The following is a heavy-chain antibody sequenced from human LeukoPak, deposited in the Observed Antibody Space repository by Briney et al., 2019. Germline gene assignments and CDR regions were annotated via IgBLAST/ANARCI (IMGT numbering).Heavy chain of an antibody. V-gene: IGHV1-69*04. J-gene: IGHJ3*02. CDR2: IIPLLGIT. CDR1: GGTFSSYA. CDR3: ARARSRITFGGIRHAFDI. D-gene: IGHD3-16*01. Sequence: GSSVKVSCKASGGTFSSYAMNWVRQAPGQGLEWVARIIPLLGITNHAQKLQGRVTVTADTSTNTAYMELTSLISDDTAVYYCARARSRITFGGIRHAFDIWGHGTLVTVSS.